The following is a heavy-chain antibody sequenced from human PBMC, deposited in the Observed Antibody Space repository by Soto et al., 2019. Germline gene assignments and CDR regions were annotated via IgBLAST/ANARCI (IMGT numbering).Heavy chain of an antibody. CDR1: GFTFSDYY. CDR2: ISGSGSTI. V-gene: IGHV3-11*01. CDR3: ARAPFSSSWYYFDS. D-gene: IGHD6-13*01. Sequence: GGSLRLSCAASGFTFSDYYMSWIRQTPGKGLEWVSYISGSGSTIYYTDSVRGRFTLSRDNAKNSLFLQMNSLTAEDTAVYYCARAPFSSSWYYFDSWGQGTLVTVSS. J-gene: IGHJ4*02.